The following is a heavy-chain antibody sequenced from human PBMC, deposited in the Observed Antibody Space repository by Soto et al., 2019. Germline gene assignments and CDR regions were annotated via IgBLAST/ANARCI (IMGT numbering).Heavy chain of an antibody. D-gene: IGHD2-21*02. CDR2: ISAYNGNT. V-gene: IGHV1-18*01. J-gene: IGHJ6*02. CDR1: GGTFSSDG. CDR3: ASDYGGGNCFSRDCYWGMDV. Sequence: ASVKVFGKTSGGTFSSDGISWVRQAPGQGLGWRGWISAYNGNTNYAQKLQGRVTMTTDTSTSSAYMELRSLRSDATAGYYCASDYGGGNCFSRDCYWGMDVWGQGTTDTVSS.